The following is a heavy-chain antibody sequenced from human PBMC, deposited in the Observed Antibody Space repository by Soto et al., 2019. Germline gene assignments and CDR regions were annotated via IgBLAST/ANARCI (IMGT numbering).Heavy chain of an antibody. CDR3: ARESGHCSSTSCSDAFDI. CDR2: IHYSGST. CDR1: GGSISSGGYY. D-gene: IGHD2-2*01. Sequence: KPSETLSLTCTVSGGSISSGGYYWSWIRQHPGKGLEWIGYIHYSGSTYYNPSLKSRVTISVDTSKNQFSLKLSSVTAADTAVYYCARESGHCSSTSCSDAFDIWGQGTMVTVS. V-gene: IGHV4-31*03. J-gene: IGHJ3*02.